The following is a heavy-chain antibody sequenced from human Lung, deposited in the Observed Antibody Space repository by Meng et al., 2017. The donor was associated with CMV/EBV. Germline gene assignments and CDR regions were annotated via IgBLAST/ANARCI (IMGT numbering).Heavy chain of an antibody. CDR2: IRGSGDGT. J-gene: IGHJ4*02. Sequence: GGSLRLSXAASGFTFSSYALNWVRQAPGRGLEWVSAIRGSGDGTNYADSVKGRFTISRDNSKNTVYLQMNSLRAEDTALYYCARSARWGFCTTTSCQDYFDYWGQGTLVTFSS. D-gene: IGHD2-2*01. CDR3: ARSARWGFCTTTSCQDYFDY. V-gene: IGHV3-23*01. CDR1: GFTFSSYA.